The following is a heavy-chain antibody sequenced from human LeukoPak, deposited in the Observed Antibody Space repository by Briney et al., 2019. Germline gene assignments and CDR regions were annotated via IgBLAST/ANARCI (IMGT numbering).Heavy chain of an antibody. CDR2: IRYDGNNK. V-gene: IGHV3-30*02. Sequence: GGSLRLSCAASGFPFSDYVMHWVRHAPGKGLEWVSVIRYDGNNKYYADSVKGRFTISRDNSKNTLYLQINSLESEDTAVYYCAKDRWGAVASFDYWGQGTLVTVSS. CDR1: GFPFSDYV. J-gene: IGHJ4*02. D-gene: IGHD6-19*01. CDR3: AKDRWGAVASFDY.